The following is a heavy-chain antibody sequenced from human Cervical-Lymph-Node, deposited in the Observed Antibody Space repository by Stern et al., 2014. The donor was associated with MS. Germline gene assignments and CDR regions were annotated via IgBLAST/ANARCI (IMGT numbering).Heavy chain of an antibody. Sequence: QVQLVESGPGLVKPSQTLSLTCTVSGGSISSGAYYWSWIRQPAGRGLVWIGRTHADGTTDYNTSLKSRITISVATSKTQFSLKLSSVTAADTAVYYCARDSRIVGFDYWGQGTLVTVSS. CDR3: ARDSRIVGFDY. CDR1: GGSISSGAYY. J-gene: IGHJ4*02. D-gene: IGHD2-15*01. V-gene: IGHV4-61*02. CDR2: THADGTT.